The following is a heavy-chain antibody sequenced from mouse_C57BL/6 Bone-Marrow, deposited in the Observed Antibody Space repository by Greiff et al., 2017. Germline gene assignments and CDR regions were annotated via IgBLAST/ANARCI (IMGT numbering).Heavy chain of an antibody. CDR1: GFNIKDDY. CDR2: IDPENGDT. V-gene: IGHV14-4*01. D-gene: IGHD2-5*01. CDR3: TTHYSNFYAMDY. J-gene: IGHJ4*01. Sequence: VQLQQSGAELVRPGASVKLSCTASGFNIKDDYMHWVKQRPEQGLEWIGWIDPENGDTESASKFQGKATITAETSSNTASLQLSSLTSEDTAVYYCTTHYSNFYAMDYWGQGTSVTVSS.